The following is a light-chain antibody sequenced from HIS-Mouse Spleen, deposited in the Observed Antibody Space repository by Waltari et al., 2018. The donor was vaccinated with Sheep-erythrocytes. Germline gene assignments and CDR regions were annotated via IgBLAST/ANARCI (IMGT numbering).Light chain of an antibody. Sequence: QSALTQPASVSGSPGQSITISCTGTSSDVGMYNLVSWYQQHPGKAPKLMIYEGSKRPSGVSNHFSGSKSGNTASLTISGLQAEDEADYYCCSYAGSSTWVFGGGTKLTVL. V-gene: IGLV2-23*01. J-gene: IGLJ3*02. CDR1: SSDVGMYNL. CDR3: CSYAGSSTWV. CDR2: EGS.